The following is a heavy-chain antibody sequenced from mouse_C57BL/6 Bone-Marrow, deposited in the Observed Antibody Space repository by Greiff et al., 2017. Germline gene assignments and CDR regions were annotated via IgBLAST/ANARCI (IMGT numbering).Heavy chain of an antibody. CDR1: GFNIKDDY. CDR2: IDPENGDT. D-gene: IGHD1-1*01. CDR3: TNCYGSNWYFDV. V-gene: IGHV14-4*01. J-gene: IGHJ1*03. Sequence: VQLKESGAELVRPGASVKLSCTASGFNIKDDYMHWVKQRPEQGLEWIGWIDPENGDTEYASKFQGKATITADTSSNTAYLQLSSLTSEDTAVYYCTNCYGSNWYFDVWGTGTTVTVSA.